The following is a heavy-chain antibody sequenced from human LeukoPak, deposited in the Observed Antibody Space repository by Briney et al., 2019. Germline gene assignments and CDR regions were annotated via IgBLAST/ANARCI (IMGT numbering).Heavy chain of an antibody. CDR2: INPSGGST. J-gene: IGHJ5*02. D-gene: IGHD6-19*01. V-gene: IGHV1-46*01. CDR1: GFTFSSYG. CDR3: ARGAPVTVVGTLSHWFDP. Sequence: PGRSLRLSCAASGFTFSSYGMHWVRQAPGQGLEWMGIINPSGGSTSYAQKFQGRVTMTRDTSTSTVYMELSSLRSEDTAVYYCARGAPVTVVGTLSHWFDPWGQGTLVTVSS.